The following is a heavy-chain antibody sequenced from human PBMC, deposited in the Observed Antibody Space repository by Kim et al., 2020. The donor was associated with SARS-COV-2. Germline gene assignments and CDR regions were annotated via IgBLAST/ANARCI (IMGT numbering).Heavy chain of an antibody. CDR2: ISGSGGSP. J-gene: IGHJ4*02. CDR1: GFTFSSYA. CDR3: ATYAFWRGAAS. V-gene: IGHV3-23*01. D-gene: IGHD3-3*01. Sequence: GGSLRLSCAASGFTFSSYAMSWVRQAPGKGLEWVSGISGSGGSPYYADSVKGRFTISRDNSENTLYLQMNSLRAEDTAVYYCATYAFWRGAASWGRGTLVTVSS.